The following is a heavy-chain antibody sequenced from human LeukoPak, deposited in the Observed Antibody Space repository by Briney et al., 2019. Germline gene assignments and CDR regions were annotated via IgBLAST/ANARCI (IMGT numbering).Heavy chain of an antibody. D-gene: IGHD3-10*01. CDR1: GGSISSSNW. Sequence: PSGTLSLTCAVSGGSISSSNWWSWVRQPPGKGLEWIGEIYHSGSTYYNPSLKSRVTISVDTSKNQFSLKLSSVTAADTAVYYCARRGKASLDYWGQGTLVTVSS. CDR2: IYHSGST. CDR3: ARRGKASLDY. V-gene: IGHV4-4*02. J-gene: IGHJ4*02.